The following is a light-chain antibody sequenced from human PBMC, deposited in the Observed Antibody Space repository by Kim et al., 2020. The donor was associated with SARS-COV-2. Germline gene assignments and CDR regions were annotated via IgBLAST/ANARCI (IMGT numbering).Light chain of an antibody. CDR1: ALPKQY. Sequence: PGQTARITYSGDALPKQYAYWYQQKPGQAPVLVIYKDSERPSGIPERFSGSSSGTTVTLTISGVQAEDEADYYCQSADSSGTYPYVFGTETKVTVL. CDR3: QSADSSGTYPYV. J-gene: IGLJ1*01. CDR2: KDS. V-gene: IGLV3-25*03.